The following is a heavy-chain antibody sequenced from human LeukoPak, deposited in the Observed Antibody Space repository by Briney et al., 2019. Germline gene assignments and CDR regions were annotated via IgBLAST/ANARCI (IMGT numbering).Heavy chain of an antibody. CDR3: ARPMGADGAFDI. V-gene: IGHV3-30-3*01. CDR2: ISYDGSNK. D-gene: IGHD1-26*01. CDR1: GFTFSSYA. J-gene: IGHJ3*02. Sequence: GRSLRLSCAASGFTFSSYAMHWVRQAPGKGLEWGAVISYDGSNKYYADSVKGRFTISRDNSKNTLYLQMNSLRAEDTAVYYCARPMGADGAFDIWGQGTMVTVSS.